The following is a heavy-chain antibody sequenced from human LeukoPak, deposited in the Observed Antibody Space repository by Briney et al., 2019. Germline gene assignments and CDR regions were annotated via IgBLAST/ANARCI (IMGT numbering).Heavy chain of an antibody. D-gene: IGHD2-15*01. Sequence: SETLSLTCTVSGDSISSYYWSWIRQPPGKGLEWIGYIYYSGRTNYNPSLKSRVTMSVDTSKNQFSLNLNSATAADTAVYYCASRYCSGGSCYPRHFDFWGQGTLVTVSS. CDR2: IYYSGRT. V-gene: IGHV4-59*08. J-gene: IGHJ4*02. CDR1: GDSISSYY. CDR3: ASRYCSGGSCYPRHFDF.